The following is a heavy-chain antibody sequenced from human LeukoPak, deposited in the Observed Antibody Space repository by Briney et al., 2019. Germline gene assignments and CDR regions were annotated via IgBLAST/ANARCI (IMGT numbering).Heavy chain of an antibody. J-gene: IGHJ3*02. Sequence: GGSLRLSCAASGFTFSSYSMNWFRQAPGKGLEWVSSISSSSSYIYYADSVKSRFTISRDNAKNSLYLQMNSLRAEDTAVYYCARAGMHDAFDIWGQGTMVTVSS. CDR1: GFTFSSYS. V-gene: IGHV3-21*01. CDR2: ISSSSSYI. CDR3: ARAGMHDAFDI. D-gene: IGHD3-10*01.